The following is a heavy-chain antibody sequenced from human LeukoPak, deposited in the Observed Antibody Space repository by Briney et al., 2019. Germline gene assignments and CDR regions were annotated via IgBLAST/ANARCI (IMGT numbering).Heavy chain of an antibody. Sequence: SETLSLTCTVSGGSISSHYWSWIRQPPGKGLEWIGYIYYSGTTKYNPSLKSRVTLSADTSKNQFSLKLSSVTAADTAVYYCARLGDYYDSSCYYYSHDYWGQGTLVTVSS. V-gene: IGHV4-59*11. CDR3: ARLGDYYDSSCYYYSHDY. CDR2: IYYSGTT. CDR1: GGSISSHY. J-gene: IGHJ4*02. D-gene: IGHD3-22*01.